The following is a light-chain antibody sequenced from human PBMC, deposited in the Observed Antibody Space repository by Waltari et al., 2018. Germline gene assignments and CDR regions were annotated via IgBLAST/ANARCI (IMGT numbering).Light chain of an antibody. Sequence: EIVMTQSPFSLPVTPGESASISCRSSQSLLDRNGYYSLDCFLQKPGQSPQLLIYLASNRASGVPGRVMGSGSGTDLTLKISRVEAEDFGVYCCMQSVQMPGTFGGGTRLEIK. V-gene: IGKV2-28*01. CDR1: QSLLDRNGYYS. CDR2: LAS. J-gene: IGKJ4*01. CDR3: MQSVQMPGT.